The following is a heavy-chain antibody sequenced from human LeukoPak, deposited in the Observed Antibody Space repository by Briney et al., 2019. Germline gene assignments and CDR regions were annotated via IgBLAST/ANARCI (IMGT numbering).Heavy chain of an antibody. CDR2: VYDDRSNQ. D-gene: IGHD3-22*01. CDR1: GFTFSNYG. J-gene: IGHJ4*02. Sequence: PGTSLRLSCAASGFTFSNYGMHWVRQAPGKGLEWVAVVYDDRSNQYYADSVKGRFTISRDNSKNTLYVQMNSLRAEDTAVYFCATGSGYYYTHWGQGTLVTVSS. V-gene: IGHV3-33*01. CDR3: ATGSGYYYTH.